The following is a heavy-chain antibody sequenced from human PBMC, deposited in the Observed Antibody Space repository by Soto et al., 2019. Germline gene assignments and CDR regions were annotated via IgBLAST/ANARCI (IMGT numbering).Heavy chain of an antibody. CDR3: ARDRRKLPPTHLSYP. Sequence: PGGSLRLSCAASGFTFSSYGMHWVRQAPGKGLEWVAVIWYDGSNKYYADSVKGRFTISRDNSKNTLYLQMNSLRAEDTAVYYCARDRRKLPPTHLSYPWCQGTLIRVSS. D-gene: IGHD1-7*01. V-gene: IGHV3-33*01. CDR1: GFTFSSYG. CDR2: IWYDGSNK. J-gene: IGHJ5*02.